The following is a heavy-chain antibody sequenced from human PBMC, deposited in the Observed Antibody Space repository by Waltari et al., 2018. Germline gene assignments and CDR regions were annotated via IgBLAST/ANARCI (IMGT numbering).Heavy chain of an antibody. Sequence: EVQLVESGGGLVKPGGSLRLSCAASGFRFNNTWLSWVRQAPGKVLEWVGRMKSKSDGETTDYSAPVKGRFTISRDDSKTTLYLQMNSLKTEDTAVYFCTALKSWGQGALVIVSS. CDR1: GFRFNNTW. CDR3: TALKS. J-gene: IGHJ5*02. CDR2: MKSKSDGETT. V-gene: IGHV3-15*01.